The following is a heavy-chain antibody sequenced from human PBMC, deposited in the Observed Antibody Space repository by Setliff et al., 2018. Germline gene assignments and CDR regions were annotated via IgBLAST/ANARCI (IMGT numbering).Heavy chain of an antibody. CDR2: ISGYNGKT. J-gene: IGHJ6*03. D-gene: IGHD5-18*01. CDR3: AREGVDTRSSTDYRYYMDG. Sequence: ASVKVSCKASGYTFTNYGVSWVRQAPGQGLEWMGWISGYNGKTNYAQKVQGRVSMTTHTSTSTAYMELSSLTSDDTAVYYCAREGVDTRSSTDYRYYMDGWGKGTTVTVS. V-gene: IGHV1-18*01. CDR1: GYTFTNYG.